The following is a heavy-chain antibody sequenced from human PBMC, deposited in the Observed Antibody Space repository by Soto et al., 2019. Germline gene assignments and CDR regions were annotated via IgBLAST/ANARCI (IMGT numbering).Heavy chain of an antibody. V-gene: IGHV1-3*01. Sequence: GASVKVSCKATGDTFTSDAMHWVRQAPGQRLEWRGWINAGNGNTKYSQKFQGRVTITRDTSASTAYMELSSLRSEDTAVYYCARVIGGLYYFDYWGQGALVPVSS. J-gene: IGHJ4*02. CDR3: ARVIGGLYYFDY. D-gene: IGHD3-16*01. CDR1: GDTFTSDA. CDR2: INAGNGNT.